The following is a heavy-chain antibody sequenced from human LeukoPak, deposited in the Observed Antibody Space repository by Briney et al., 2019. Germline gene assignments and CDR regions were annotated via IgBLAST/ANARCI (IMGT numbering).Heavy chain of an antibody. D-gene: IGHD2-2*01. J-gene: IGHJ4*02. CDR2: ISAYNGNT. CDR1: GYTFTSYG. CDR3: AGGDPKPDIVVVPAAASGDY. Sequence: GASVKVSCKASGYTFTSYGISWVRQAPGQGLEWMGWISAYNGNTNYAQKLQGRVTMTTDTSTSTAYMELRSLRSDDTAVYYCAGGDPKPDIVVVPAAASGDYWGQGTLVTVSS. V-gene: IGHV1-18*01.